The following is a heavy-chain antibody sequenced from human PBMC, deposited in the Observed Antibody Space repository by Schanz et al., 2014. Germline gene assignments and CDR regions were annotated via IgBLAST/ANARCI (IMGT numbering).Heavy chain of an antibody. CDR1: RFTFSNYA. CDR3: AKDIGGAVAAPVYDS. J-gene: IGHJ4*02. D-gene: IGHD2-15*01. Sequence: EVQLVESGGGLLQPGGSLRLSCAASRFTFSNYAMSWVRQAPGKGLEWVSAISGSGGSTYYADSVKGRFTISRDNSKNTVFLQMSSLRADDTALYYCAKDIGGAVAAPVYDSWGQGSLVTVSS. CDR2: ISGSGGST. V-gene: IGHV3-23*04.